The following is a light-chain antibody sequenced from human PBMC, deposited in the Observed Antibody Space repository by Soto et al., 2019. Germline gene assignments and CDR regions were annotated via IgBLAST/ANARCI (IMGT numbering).Light chain of an antibody. CDR1: QSVSSY. CDR3: QQRDDWPAT. J-gene: IGKJ3*01. Sequence: EIVLTQSPATLSLSPGERATLSCRASQSVSSYLAWYQQRPGQAPRLLIYDASNRATGIPARFSGSGSGTDFILTISSLEPEEFAIYYCQQRDDWPATFGPGTKVDIK. V-gene: IGKV3-11*01. CDR2: DAS.